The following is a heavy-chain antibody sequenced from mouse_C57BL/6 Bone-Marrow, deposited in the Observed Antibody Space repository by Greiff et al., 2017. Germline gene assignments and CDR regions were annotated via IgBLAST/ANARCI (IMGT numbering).Heavy chain of an antibody. J-gene: IGHJ3*01. Sequence: QVQLLQSGPELVKPGASVKISCKASGYAFSSSWMNWVKQRPGKGLVWIGRIYPGDGDTNYNGKFKGKATLAADKSSSTAYVQLSSLTSEDAAVYFCASRLRFAYWGQGALVTVSA. D-gene: IGHD2-1*01. CDR3: ASRLRFAY. CDR1: GYAFSSSW. V-gene: IGHV1-82*01. CDR2: IYPGDGDT.